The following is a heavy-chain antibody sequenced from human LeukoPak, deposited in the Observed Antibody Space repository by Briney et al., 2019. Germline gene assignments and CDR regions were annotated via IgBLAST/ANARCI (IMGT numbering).Heavy chain of an antibody. CDR2: INSDGRST. D-gene: IGHD4-17*01. J-gene: IGHJ3*02. CDR3: TFSSYGDHVGVDAFDI. Sequence: GGSLRLSCAASGFTFSIYWMHWVRQAPGKGLVWVSRINSDGRSTNYADSVKGRFTISRDNAKNTLHLPMNSLRAEDTAVYYCTFSSYGDHVGVDAFDIWGQGTMVTVSS. V-gene: IGHV3-74*01. CDR1: GFTFSIYW.